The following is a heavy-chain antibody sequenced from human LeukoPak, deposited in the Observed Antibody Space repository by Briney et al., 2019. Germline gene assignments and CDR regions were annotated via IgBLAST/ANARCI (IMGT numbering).Heavy chain of an antibody. Sequence: GGSLRLSCAASGFTFSDYYMSWIRQAPGKGLEWVSYISSSGSTIYYADSVKGRFTISWDNAKNSLYLQMNSLRAEDTAVYYCARASYYGSGSYSTLDYWGQGTLVTVSS. D-gene: IGHD3-10*01. V-gene: IGHV3-11*01. J-gene: IGHJ4*02. CDR1: GFTFSDYY. CDR2: ISSSGSTI. CDR3: ARASYYGSGSYSTLDY.